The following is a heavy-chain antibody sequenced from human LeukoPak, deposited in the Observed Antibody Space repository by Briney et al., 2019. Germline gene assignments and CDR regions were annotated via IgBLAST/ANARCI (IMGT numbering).Heavy chain of an antibody. Sequence: GRSLRLSCAASGFTFSSYGMHWVRQAPGKGLEWVAVISYDGSNKYYADSVKGRFTISRDNSKNTLYLQMNSLRAVDTAVYYCAKVVRGGDFWSGYYYGMDVWGQGTTVTVSS. CDR2: ISYDGSNK. CDR1: GFTFSSYG. V-gene: IGHV3-30*18. J-gene: IGHJ6*02. CDR3: AKVVRGGDFWSGYYYGMDV. D-gene: IGHD3-3*01.